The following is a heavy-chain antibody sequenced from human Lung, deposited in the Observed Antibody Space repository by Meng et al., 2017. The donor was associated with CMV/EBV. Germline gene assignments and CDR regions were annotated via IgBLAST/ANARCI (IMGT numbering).Heavy chain of an antibody. Sequence: GESLKISCDDSGFTLSDHWMGWVRQAPGKGLEWVANIKHDGKQAYYVDSLKGRFTISRDNARRALYLHLNSLRVEDTAVYYCARILGCESTRCYEGAFDLWGQGKMVTFSS. CDR2: IKHDGKQA. V-gene: IGHV3-7*01. D-gene: IGHD2-2*01. CDR1: GFTLSDHW. J-gene: IGHJ3*01. CDR3: ARILGCESTRCYEGAFDL.